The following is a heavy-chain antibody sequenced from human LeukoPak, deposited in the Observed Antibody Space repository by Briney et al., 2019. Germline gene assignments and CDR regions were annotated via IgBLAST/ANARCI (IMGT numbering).Heavy chain of an antibody. CDR2: IIPIFGTA. J-gene: IGHJ6*02. CDR1: GGTFSSYA. D-gene: IGHD6-13*01. Sequence: GASVKDSCKASGGTFSSYAISWVRQAPGQGLEWMGGIIPIFGTANYAQKFQGRVTITADESTSTAYMELRSLRSDDTAVYYCARGNIAAAVSRYYYYYGMDVWGQGTTVTVSS. V-gene: IGHV1-69*13. CDR3: ARGNIAAAVSRYYYYYGMDV.